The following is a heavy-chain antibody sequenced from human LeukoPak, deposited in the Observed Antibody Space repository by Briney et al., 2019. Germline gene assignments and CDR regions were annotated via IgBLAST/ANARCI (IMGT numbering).Heavy chain of an antibody. D-gene: IGHD1-7*01. V-gene: IGHV4-59*01. CDR3: ARDVSGPVETNFDY. CDR1: GGSISTYY. J-gene: IGHJ4*02. CDR2: IYYSGST. Sequence: SETLSLTCTVSGGSISTYYGNWIRQAPGKGLEWIGYIYYSGSTNYNPSLKSRVTISVDTSRNQFSLKLSFVTAADTAVYYCARDVSGPVETNFDYWGQGTLVTVSS.